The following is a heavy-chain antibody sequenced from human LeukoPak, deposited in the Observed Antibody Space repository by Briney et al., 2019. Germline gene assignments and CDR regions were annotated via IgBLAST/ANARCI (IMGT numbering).Heavy chain of an antibody. CDR1: GYTITDYY. CDR3: ARGNYGGDSWRFAFDY. J-gene: IGHJ4*02. V-gene: IGHV1-2*02. CDR2: INPNSGGT. Sequence: ASVKVSCKASGYTITDYYIHWVRQAPGQGLERMGWINPNSGGTNYAQKFQGRVTMTSDTSTSTAYMELKSLRSDDTAVYYCARGNYGGDSWRFAFDYWGQGTLVTVSS. D-gene: IGHD4-23*01.